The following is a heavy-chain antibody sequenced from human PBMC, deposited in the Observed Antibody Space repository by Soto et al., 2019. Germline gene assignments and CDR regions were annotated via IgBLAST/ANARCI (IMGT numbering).Heavy chain of an antibody. D-gene: IGHD2-2*01. V-gene: IGHV4-61*01. CDR2: IYYSGST. CDR3: ARDFSDAPAYQLPRGIGGHWFDP. Sequence: PSETLSLTCTVSGGSVSSGSYYWSWIRQPPGKGLEWIGYIYYSGSTNCNPSLKSRVTISVDTSKNQFSLKLSSVTAADTAVYYCARDFSDAPAYQLPRGIGGHWFDPWGQGTLVTVSS. CDR1: GGSVSSGSYY. J-gene: IGHJ5*02.